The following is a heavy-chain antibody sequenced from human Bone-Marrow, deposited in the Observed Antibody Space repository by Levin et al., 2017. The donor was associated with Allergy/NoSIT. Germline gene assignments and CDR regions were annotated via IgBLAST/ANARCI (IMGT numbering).Heavy chain of an antibody. CDR3: ARRGKDSYYYWMGV. D-gene: IGHD4-23*01. Sequence: GESLKISCKGSGYSFTSYWIGWVRQMPGKGLEWMGIIYPSDSDSRYSPSFQGQVTISADKSTSIAYLQRSSLKASDTAIYYCARRGKDSYYYWMGVWGKGTTVIVSS. CDR1: GYSFTSYW. CDR2: IYPSDSDS. J-gene: IGHJ6*04. V-gene: IGHV5-51*01.